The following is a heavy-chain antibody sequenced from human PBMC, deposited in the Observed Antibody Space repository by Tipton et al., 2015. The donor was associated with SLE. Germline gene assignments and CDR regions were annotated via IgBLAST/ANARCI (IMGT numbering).Heavy chain of an antibody. V-gene: IGHV1-2*02. CDR3: ARDVYGPLDY. CDR2: IDPKSGAT. J-gene: IGHJ4*02. D-gene: IGHD5/OR15-5a*01. CDR1: GYTFTDYY. Sequence: QLVQSGPEVKKPGASVKVSCKASGYTFTDYYFHWVRQAPGQGLEWMGWIDPKSGATTYTQKFQIRVTMTRDMSINTVYMELSGLTSDDTAVYYCARDVYGPLDYWGQGTLVTISS.